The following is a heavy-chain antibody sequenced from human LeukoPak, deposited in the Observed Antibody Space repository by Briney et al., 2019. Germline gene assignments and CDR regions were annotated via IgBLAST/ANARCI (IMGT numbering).Heavy chain of an antibody. J-gene: IGHJ4*02. CDR1: GYTFTSYG. Sequence: ASVKVSCKASGYTFTSYGTSWVRQAPGQGLEWMGWISAYNGNTNYAQKLQGRVTMTTDTSTSTAYMELRSLRSDDTAVYYCARAKEGYCSSTSCYTRAWIDYWGQGTLVTVSS. CDR3: ARAKEGYCSSTSCYTRAWIDY. CDR2: ISAYNGNT. D-gene: IGHD2-2*02. V-gene: IGHV1-18*01.